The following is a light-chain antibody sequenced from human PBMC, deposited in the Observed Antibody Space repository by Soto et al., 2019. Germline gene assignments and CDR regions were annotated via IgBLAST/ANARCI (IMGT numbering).Light chain of an antibody. CDR3: QQSYNPFLFT. J-gene: IGKJ3*01. V-gene: IGKV1-39*01. CDR1: QSISTY. CDR2: AAS. Sequence: DIQMTQSPSSLSASVGDRVTITCRASQSISTYLNWYQQKPGKAPNLLIDAASNLQSGVPSRFSGSGSGTDFSLTISSLQPEDFATYYCQQSYNPFLFTFGPGTKVEIK.